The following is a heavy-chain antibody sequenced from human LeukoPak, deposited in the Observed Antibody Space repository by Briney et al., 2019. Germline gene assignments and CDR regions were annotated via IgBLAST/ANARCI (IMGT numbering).Heavy chain of an antibody. D-gene: IGHD3-22*01. CDR2: IIPIFGTA. CDR3: ARVLYYYDSSGYYFDY. Sequence: SVKVSCKASGGTFSSYAISWVRQAPGQGLEWMGRIIPIFGTANYAQKFQGRVTITMDESTSTAYMELSSLRSEDTAVYYCARVLYYYDSSGYYFDYWGQGTLVTVSS. V-gene: IGHV1-69*05. CDR1: GGTFSSYA. J-gene: IGHJ4*02.